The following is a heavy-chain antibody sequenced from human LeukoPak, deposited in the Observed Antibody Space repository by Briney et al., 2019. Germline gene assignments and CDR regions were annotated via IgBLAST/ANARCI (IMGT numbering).Heavy chain of an antibody. V-gene: IGHV4-59*08. J-gene: IGHJ4*02. CDR2: IYYSGST. D-gene: IGHD1-26*01. CDR3: ATSRRWELQGGFDY. CDR1: GGSISSYY. Sequence: PSETLSLTCTVSGGSISSYYWSWIRQPPGKGLEWIGYIYYSGSTNYNPSLKSRVTISVDTSKNQFSLKLSSVTAADTAMYYCATSRRWELQGGFDYWGQGTLVTVSS.